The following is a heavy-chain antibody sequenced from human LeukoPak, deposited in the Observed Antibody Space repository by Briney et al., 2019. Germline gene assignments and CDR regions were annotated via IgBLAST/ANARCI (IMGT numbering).Heavy chain of an antibody. J-gene: IGHJ3*01. V-gene: IGHV1-2*02. CDR1: GYTFTGYY. Sequence: ASVKVSCKASGYTFTGYYMHWVRQAPGQGLEWMGWINPNSGGTNYAQKFQGRVTMTRDTSISTAYMELSGLRSDDTAFYYCARRLMDSDDGYDVWGQGTMVTVSS. CDR3: ARRLMDSDDGYDV. CDR2: INPNSGGT. D-gene: IGHD2-8*01.